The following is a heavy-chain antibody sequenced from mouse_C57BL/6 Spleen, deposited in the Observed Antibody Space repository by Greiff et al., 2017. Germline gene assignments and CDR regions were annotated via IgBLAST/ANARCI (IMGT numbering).Heavy chain of an antibody. Sequence: EVQLQQSGPELVKPGASVKISCKASGYSFTDYNMNWVKQSHGKSLEWIGVINPNYGTTSYNQKFKGKATLTVDPSSSTAYMQLTSLTSEDSAVYYCARGDYDPYWYFDVWGTGTTVTVSS. CDR2: INPNYGTT. J-gene: IGHJ1*03. V-gene: IGHV1-39*01. CDR3: ARGDYDPYWYFDV. D-gene: IGHD2-4*01. CDR1: GYSFTDYN.